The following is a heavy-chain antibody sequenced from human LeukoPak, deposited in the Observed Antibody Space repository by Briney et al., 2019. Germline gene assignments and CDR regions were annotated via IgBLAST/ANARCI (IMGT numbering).Heavy chain of an antibody. D-gene: IGHD2-15*01. CDR2: NNAGNGNT. V-gene: IGHV1-3*01. J-gene: IGHJ3*01. CDR3: VRAGYCHGGRCYPGASDF. Sequence: GASVKVSCKASGYTFTSYAMHWVRQAPGQRLEWMGWNNAGNGNTKYSQKFQGRVTMTTDTSASTAYMELRSLRSDDTAVYYCVRAGYCHGGRCYPGASDFWGQGTLVTVSS. CDR1: GYTFTSYA.